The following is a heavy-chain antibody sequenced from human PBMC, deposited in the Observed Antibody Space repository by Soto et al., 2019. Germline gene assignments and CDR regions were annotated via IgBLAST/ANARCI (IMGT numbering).Heavy chain of an antibody. CDR1: GYTFTSYA. CDR3: ARAVGGPTSNLDD. CDR2: INAGNGNT. D-gene: IGHD3-16*01. V-gene: IGHV1-3*01. Sequence: ASVKVSCKASGYTFTSYAMHWVRQAPGQRLEWMGRINAGNGNTKYSQKFQGRVTITRDTSASTAYMELSSLRSEDTAVYYCARAVGGPTSNLDDWGQGTLVTVSS. J-gene: IGHJ4*02.